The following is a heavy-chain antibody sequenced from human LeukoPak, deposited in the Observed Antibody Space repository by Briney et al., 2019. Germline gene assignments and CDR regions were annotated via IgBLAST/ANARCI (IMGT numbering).Heavy chain of an antibody. CDR3: ARGVRGMARGVITPGRIYYFDY. Sequence: ASETLSLTCAVYGGSFSGYYWSWIRQPPGKGLEWIGEINHSGSTNYNPSLKSRVTISVDTSKNQFSLKLSSVTAADTAVYYCARGVRGMARGVITPGRIYYFDYWGQGTLVTVSS. CDR1: GGSFSGYY. CDR2: INHSGST. V-gene: IGHV4-34*01. D-gene: IGHD3-10*01. J-gene: IGHJ4*02.